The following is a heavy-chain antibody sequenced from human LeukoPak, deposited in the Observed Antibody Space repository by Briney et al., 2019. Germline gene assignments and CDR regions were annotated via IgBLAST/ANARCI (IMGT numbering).Heavy chain of an antibody. J-gene: IGHJ5*02. CDR2: ISSSSSYI. Sequence: GSLRLSCAASGFTFSSYSMNWVRQAPGKGLEWVSSISSSSSYIYYADSVKGRFTISRDNAKNSLYLQMNSLRAEDTAVYYCARTYYGSGSYYNVGWFDPWGQGTLVTVSS. CDR1: GFTFSSYS. D-gene: IGHD3-10*01. CDR3: ARTYYGSGSYYNVGWFDP. V-gene: IGHV3-21*01.